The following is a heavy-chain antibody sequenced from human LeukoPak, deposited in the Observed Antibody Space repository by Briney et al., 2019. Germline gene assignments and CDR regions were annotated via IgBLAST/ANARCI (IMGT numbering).Heavy chain of an antibody. CDR1: GFTFSSYG. Sequence: GRLRRLSCAASGFTFSSYGMYWVRQAPGKGLEWVAVISYDGSNKYYADSVKGRFTISRDNSKNTLYLQMNSLRAEDTAVYYCAKILPDSVTADYWGQGTLVTVSS. CDR2: ISYDGSNK. V-gene: IGHV3-30*18. D-gene: IGHD2-21*02. CDR3: AKILPDSVTADY. J-gene: IGHJ4*02.